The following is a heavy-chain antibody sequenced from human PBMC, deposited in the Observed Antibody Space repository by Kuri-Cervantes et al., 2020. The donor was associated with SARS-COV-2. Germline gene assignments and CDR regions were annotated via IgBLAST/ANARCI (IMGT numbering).Heavy chain of an antibody. CDR2: IYYSGSN. D-gene: IGHD6-19*01. J-gene: IGHJ4*02. CDR3: ARERGRRGVDYSSGWPGGFDY. CDR1: GGSISSYY. Sequence: SETLSLTCTVSGGSISSYYWSWIRQPPGKGLEWMGYIYYSGSNNYNPTLKSRVTISVDTSKNKYPLKLSLVTAADTAVYYCARERGRRGVDYSSGWPGGFDYWGQGTLVTVSS. V-gene: IGHV4-59*01.